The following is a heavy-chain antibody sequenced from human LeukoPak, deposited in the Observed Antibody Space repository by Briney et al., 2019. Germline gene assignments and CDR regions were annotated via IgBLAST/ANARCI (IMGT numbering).Heavy chain of an antibody. D-gene: IGHD7-27*01. CDR3: AKDRPENWGYYFDY. CDR1: GFTFSSYA. J-gene: IGHJ4*02. Sequence: GGSLRLSCAASGFTFSSYAMSWVRQAPGKGLEWVSGISASGGSTYYADSVKGRFTISRDNSKNTLYLQMDSLRAEDTAVYYYAKDRPENWGYYFDYWGQGTLVTVSS. CDR2: ISASGGST. V-gene: IGHV3-23*01.